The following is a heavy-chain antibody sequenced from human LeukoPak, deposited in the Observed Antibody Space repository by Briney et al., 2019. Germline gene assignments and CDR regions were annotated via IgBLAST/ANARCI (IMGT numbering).Heavy chain of an antibody. Sequence: ASVKVSCKAPGYTFTSYDINWVRQATGQGLEWMGWMNPNSGNTGYAQKFQGRVIMTRNTSISTAYMELSSLRYEDTAVYYCARRGRASEIDYWGQGTLVTVSS. CDR2: MNPNSGNT. D-gene: IGHD3-10*01. J-gene: IGHJ4*02. CDR1: GYTFTSYD. V-gene: IGHV1-8*01. CDR3: ARRGRASEIDY.